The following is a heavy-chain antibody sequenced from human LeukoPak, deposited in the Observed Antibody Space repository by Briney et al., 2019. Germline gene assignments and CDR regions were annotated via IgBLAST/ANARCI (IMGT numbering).Heavy chain of an antibody. CDR2: ISAIGDT. CDR1: GSFISSYY. Sequence: SETLSLTCAVSGSFISSYYWTWIRQSPERGPEWIGYISAIGDTNYNPSLKSRVTMSVDTSKGQFSLRLTSVTAADTAVYYCARHSNFWDIDHWSPGTLVTVSS. D-gene: IGHD3-3*01. J-gene: IGHJ4*02. CDR3: ARHSNFWDIDH. V-gene: IGHV4-4*09.